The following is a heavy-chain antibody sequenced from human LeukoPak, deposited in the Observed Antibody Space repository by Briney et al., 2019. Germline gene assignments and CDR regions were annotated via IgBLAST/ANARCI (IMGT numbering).Heavy chain of an antibody. CDR2: IYTSGST. D-gene: IGHD3-10*01. CDR3: ARDWAPVLLWFWELFPVGYYYGMDV. Sequence: SETLSLTCTVSGGSISSYYWSWIRQPAGKGLEWIGRIYTSGSTNYNPSLKSRVTMSVDTSKNQFSLKLSSVTAADTAVYYCARDWAPVLLWFWELFPVGYYYGMDVWGQGTTVTVSS. V-gene: IGHV4-4*07. J-gene: IGHJ6*02. CDR1: GGSISSYY.